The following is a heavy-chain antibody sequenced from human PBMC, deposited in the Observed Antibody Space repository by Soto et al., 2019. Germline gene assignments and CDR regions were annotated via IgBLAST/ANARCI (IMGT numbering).Heavy chain of an antibody. CDR3: ARGPCSGGGCYSRHFDD. CDR2: ISGSGASR. J-gene: IGHJ4*02. Sequence: EVQLLESGGGSAQPGGSLRLSCAGSGFSLSSYAMSWVRQAPGKGLEWVSGISGSGASRDYADSVKGRFPIARDNFENTLFLQMNSLRGEDTAVYYCARGPCSGGGCYSRHFDDWGQGTLVTVSS. CDR1: GFSLSSYA. V-gene: IGHV3-23*01. D-gene: IGHD2-15*01.